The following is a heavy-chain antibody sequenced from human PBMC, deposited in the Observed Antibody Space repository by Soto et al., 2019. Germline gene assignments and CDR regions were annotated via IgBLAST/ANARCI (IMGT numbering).Heavy chain of an antibody. J-gene: IGHJ6*02. CDR1: GFTFDDYA. V-gene: IGHV3-9*01. CDR2: ISWNSGSI. D-gene: IGHD5-12*01. CDR3: AKSSGYGSSIYYYGMDV. Sequence: GESLRLSCAASGFTFDDYAMHWVRQAPGKGLEWVSGISWNSGSIGYADSVKGRFTISRDNAKNSLYLQMNSLRAEDTALYYCAKSSGYGSSIYYYGMDVWGQGTTVTVSS.